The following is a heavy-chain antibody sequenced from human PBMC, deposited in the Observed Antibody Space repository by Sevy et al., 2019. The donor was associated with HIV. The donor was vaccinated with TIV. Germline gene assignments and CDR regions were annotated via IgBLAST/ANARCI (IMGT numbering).Heavy chain of an antibody. CDR3: VREGLGGYSYSLDY. CDR2: MKQDGSEE. Sequence: GESLKISCAASGFSFSIYWMSRVRQAPGKGLEWVATMKQDGSEEDYVDSVKGRFTISRDNAKNSLFLQMNSLSAEDTAVYYCVREGLGGYSYSLDYWGHGTLVTVSS. D-gene: IGHD5-18*01. V-gene: IGHV3-7*01. J-gene: IGHJ4*01. CDR1: GFSFSIYW.